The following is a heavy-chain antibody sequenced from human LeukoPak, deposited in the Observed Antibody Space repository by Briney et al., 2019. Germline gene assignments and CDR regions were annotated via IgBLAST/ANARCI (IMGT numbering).Heavy chain of an antibody. V-gene: IGHV3-48*01. D-gene: IGHD1-26*01. J-gene: IGHJ4*02. CDR2: ISSSDTI. Sequence: GGSLRLSCAASGFTFSSFSMNWVRQTPGKGLEWVSYISSSDTIYYGDSVRGRFTISRDNAKNSLYLQMNSLRREDTAVYYCARDLISGAYTFDYWGQGALVTVSS. CDR1: GFTFSSFS. CDR3: ARDLISGAYTFDY.